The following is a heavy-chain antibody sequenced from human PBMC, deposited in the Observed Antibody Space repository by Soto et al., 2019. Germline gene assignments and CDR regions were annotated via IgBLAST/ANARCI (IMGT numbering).Heavy chain of an antibody. D-gene: IGHD3-3*01. CDR2: IWYDGSNK. J-gene: IGHJ4*02. CDR1: GFTFSSYG. Sequence: QVQLVESGGGVVQPGRSLRLSCAASGFTFSSYGMHWVRQAPGTGLEWVAVIWYDGSNKYYADSVKGRFTISRDNSKNTLYLQMNSLRAEDTAVYYCARDPIGVAAPYDYWGQGTLVTVSS. CDR3: ARDPIGVAAPYDY. V-gene: IGHV3-33*01.